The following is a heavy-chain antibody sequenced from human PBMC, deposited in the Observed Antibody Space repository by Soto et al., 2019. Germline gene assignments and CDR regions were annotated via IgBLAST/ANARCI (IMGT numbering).Heavy chain of an antibody. V-gene: IGHV3-21*01. Sequence: GGSLRLSCAASGFTFSSYSMNWVRQAPGKGLEWVSSFSSSSSYIDYVDSVKGRFTISRDNAKNSLYLQMNSLRAEDTAVYYCARFYYDSSGYLPSPYYYYYGMDVWGQGTTVTVSS. CDR2: FSSSSSYI. J-gene: IGHJ6*02. CDR3: ARFYYDSSGYLPSPYYYYYGMDV. D-gene: IGHD3-22*01. CDR1: GFTFSSYS.